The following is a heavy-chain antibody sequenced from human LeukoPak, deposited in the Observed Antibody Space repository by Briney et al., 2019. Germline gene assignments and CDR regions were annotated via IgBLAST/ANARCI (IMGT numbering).Heavy chain of an antibody. D-gene: IGHD4-17*01. J-gene: IGHJ4*02. CDR1: GFAFSTYD. V-gene: IGHV3-13*04. CDR2: IGSAGDT. CDR3: AKDLGATVTTYDY. Sequence: GGSLRLSCAASGFAFSTYDMHWVRQVRGKGLEWVSAIGSAGDTYYPASVEGRFSISRENAKNSLYLQLNSLTAGDTAVYYCAKDLGATVTTYDYWGQGTLVTVSS.